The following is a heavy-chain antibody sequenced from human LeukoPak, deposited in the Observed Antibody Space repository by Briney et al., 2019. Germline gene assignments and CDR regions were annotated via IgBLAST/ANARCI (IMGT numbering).Heavy chain of an antibody. CDR1: GGSFSGYY. CDR3: ARVGAYCGGDCYDY. D-gene: IGHD2-21*01. J-gene: IGHJ4*02. Sequence: PSETLSLTCAVYGGSFSGYYWSWIRQPAGKGLEWIGRIYTSGSTNYNPSLKSRVTMSVDTSKNQFSLKLSSVTAADTAVYYCARVGAYCGGDCYDYWGQGTLVTVSS. CDR2: IYTSGST. V-gene: IGHV4-59*10.